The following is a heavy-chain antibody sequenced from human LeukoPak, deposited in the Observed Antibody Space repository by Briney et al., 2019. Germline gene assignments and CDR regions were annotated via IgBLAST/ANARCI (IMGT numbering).Heavy chain of an antibody. Sequence: ASVKVSCKVSGYTLTELSMHWVRQAPGKGLEWMGGFDPEDGETTYAQKFQGRVTMTEDTSTDTAYMELSSLRSEDTAVYYCATGASLTVPTDYWGQGTLVTVSS. CDR2: FDPEDGET. V-gene: IGHV1-24*01. D-gene: IGHD2/OR15-2a*01. CDR1: GYTLTELS. CDR3: ATGASLTVPTDY. J-gene: IGHJ4*02.